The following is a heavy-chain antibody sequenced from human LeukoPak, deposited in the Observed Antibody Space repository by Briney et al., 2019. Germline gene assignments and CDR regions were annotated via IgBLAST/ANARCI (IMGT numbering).Heavy chain of an antibody. CDR2: ISSGSSYI. CDR3: ARGPTIIGMPGTWPFDY. D-gene: IGHD6-19*01. CDR1: GFTFSSYS. Sequence: GGSLRLSCAASGFTFSSYSMNWVRQAPGKGLEWVASISSGSSYIYNADSLKGRFTISRDNAKNSLYLQMNSLRAEDTAVYYCARGPTIIGMPGTWPFDYWGQGTLVTVSS. J-gene: IGHJ4*02. V-gene: IGHV3-21*01.